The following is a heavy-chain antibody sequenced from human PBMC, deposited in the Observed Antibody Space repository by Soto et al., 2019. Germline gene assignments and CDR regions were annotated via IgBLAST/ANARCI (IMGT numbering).Heavy chain of an antibody. CDR2: VTGGGSST. D-gene: IGHD6-6*01. Sequence: EVQLLESGGSLVQPGGSLRLSCAASGFTFSNYVMTWVRQAPGKGLEWVSAVTGGGSSTYYADSVKGRFTISRDNSKYTLYLQMNSLRAEDTAIYYCARAEYSSIYYFDYWGQGTLVTVSS. CDR3: ARAEYSSIYYFDY. CDR1: GFTFSNYV. J-gene: IGHJ4*02. V-gene: IGHV3-23*01.